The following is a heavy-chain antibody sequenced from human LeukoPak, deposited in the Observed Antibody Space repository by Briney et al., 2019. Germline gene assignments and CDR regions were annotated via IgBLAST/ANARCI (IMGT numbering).Heavy chain of an antibody. J-gene: IGHJ4*02. CDR2: ISYDGSNK. V-gene: IGHV3-30*04. D-gene: IGHD3-3*01. CDR3: ARGGDFY. CDR1: RFTFNNYA. Sequence: GGSLRLSCAASRFTFNNYAMHWVRQAPGKGLGWVAVISYDGSNKYYADSVKGRFTISRDNSKNTLYLQMNSLRADDTAVYYCARGGDFYWGQGTLVTVSS.